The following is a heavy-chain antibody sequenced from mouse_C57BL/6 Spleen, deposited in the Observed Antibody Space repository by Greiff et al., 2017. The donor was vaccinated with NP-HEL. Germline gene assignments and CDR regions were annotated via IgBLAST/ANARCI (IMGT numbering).Heavy chain of an antibody. D-gene: IGHD1-1*01. CDR1: GYTFTGYW. Sequence: QVQLKQSGAELMKPGASVKLSCKATGYTFTGYWIEWVKQRPGHGLEWIGEILPGSGSTNYNEKFKGKATFTADTSSNTAYMQLSSLTTGDSAIYYCARGPTTVFDYWGQGTTLTVSS. J-gene: IGHJ2*01. CDR2: ILPGSGST. V-gene: IGHV1-9*01. CDR3: ARGPTTVFDY.